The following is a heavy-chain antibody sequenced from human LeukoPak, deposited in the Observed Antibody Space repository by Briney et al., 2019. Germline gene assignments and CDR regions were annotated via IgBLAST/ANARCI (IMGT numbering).Heavy chain of an antibody. D-gene: IGHD4-17*01. CDR3: ARVFYGDYGPFDY. CDR2: INAGNGNT. J-gene: IGHJ4*02. CDR1: GYTFTSYA. V-gene: IGHV1-3*01. Sequence: ASVKVSCKASGYTFTSYAMHWVRQAPGQRLEWMGWINAGNGNTKYSQKFQGRVTITRDTSASTAYMELSSLRSEDTAVYYCARVFYGDYGPFDYWGQGTLVIVSS.